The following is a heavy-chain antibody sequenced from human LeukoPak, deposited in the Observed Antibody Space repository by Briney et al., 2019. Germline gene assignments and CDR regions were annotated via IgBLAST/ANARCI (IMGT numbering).Heavy chain of an antibody. D-gene: IGHD6-19*01. J-gene: IGHJ3*02. V-gene: IGHV3-21*01. CDR1: GFTFSSYS. CDR3: ALPIAVAGNGAFDI. Sequence: KPGGSLRLSCAASGFTFSSYSMNWVRQAPGKGLEWVSPISSSSSYIYYADSVKGRFTISRDNAKNSLYLQMNSLRAEDTAVYYCALPIAVAGNGAFDIWGQGTMVTVSS. CDR2: ISSSSSYI.